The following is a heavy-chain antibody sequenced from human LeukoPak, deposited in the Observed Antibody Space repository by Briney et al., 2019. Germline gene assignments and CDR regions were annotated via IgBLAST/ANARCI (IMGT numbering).Heavy chain of an antibody. J-gene: IGHJ4*02. CDR3: ARGGSSGWYYFDY. Sequence: SETLSLTCTVSGGSISSYYWSWIRQPPGKGLEWIGYIYYSGGTNYNPSLKSRVTISVDTSKNQFSLKLSSVTAADTAVYYCARGGSSGWYYFDYWGQGTLVTVPS. CDR1: GGSISSYY. CDR2: IYYSGGT. V-gene: IGHV4-59*01. D-gene: IGHD6-19*01.